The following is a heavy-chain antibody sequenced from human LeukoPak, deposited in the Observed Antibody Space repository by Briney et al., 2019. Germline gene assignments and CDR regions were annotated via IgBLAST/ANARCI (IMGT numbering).Heavy chain of an antibody. J-gene: IGHJ4*02. CDR2: IYYSGST. CDR1: GGSFSDYY. D-gene: IGHD3-22*01. Sequence: SETLSLTCAVYGGSFSDYYWSWIRQPPGKGLEWIGSIYYSGSTYYNPSLKSRVTISVDTSKNQFSLKLSSVTAADTAVYYCAARTLSSGYYYGWGQGTLVTVSS. CDR3: AARTLSSGYYYG. V-gene: IGHV4-34*01.